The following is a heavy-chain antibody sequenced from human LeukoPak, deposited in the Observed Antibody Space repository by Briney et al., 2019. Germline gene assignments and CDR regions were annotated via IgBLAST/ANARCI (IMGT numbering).Heavy chain of an antibody. V-gene: IGHV3-48*03. J-gene: IGHJ4*02. Sequence: GGSLRLSCAASGFSFSSCDMNWVRQAPGKGLEWVAYISSGGNNIYYAGSEKARFTIYRDNAKHTLYLQMNRLRAEDTAIYYCATVGRSARPGYWGQGTLVTVSS. CDR2: ISSGGNNI. D-gene: IGHD6-6*01. CDR1: GFSFSSCD. CDR3: ATVGRSARPGY.